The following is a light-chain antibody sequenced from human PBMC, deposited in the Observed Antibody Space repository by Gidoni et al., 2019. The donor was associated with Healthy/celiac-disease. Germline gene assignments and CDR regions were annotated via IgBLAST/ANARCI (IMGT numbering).Light chain of an antibody. V-gene: IGKV3-15*01. CDR2: GAS. CDR1: QSVSSN. Sequence: EIVMTQSPATLSVSPGERATLSCRASQSVSSNLAWYQQKPGQAPRPLIYGASTRATGIPARFSGSGSGTGFTLTISSLQSEDFAVYYCQQYNNWPRTFGQGTKVEIK. J-gene: IGKJ1*01. CDR3: QQYNNWPRT.